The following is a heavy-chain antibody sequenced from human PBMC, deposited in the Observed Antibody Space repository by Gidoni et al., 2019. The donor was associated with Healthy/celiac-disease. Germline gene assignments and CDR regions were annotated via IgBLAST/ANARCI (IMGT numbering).Heavy chain of an antibody. J-gene: IGHJ6*02. Sequence: QVQLVQSGAEVKKPGASVKVSCKASGYTFTGYYMHWVRQAPGQGLEWMGWINPNSGGTNYAQKFQGRVTMTRDTSISTAYMELSRLRSDDTAVYYCARDLRYQLPPGPYYYYYGMDVWGQGTTVTVSS. D-gene: IGHD2-2*01. CDR1: GYTFTGYY. CDR2: INPNSGGT. V-gene: IGHV1-2*02. CDR3: ARDLRYQLPPGPYYYYYGMDV.